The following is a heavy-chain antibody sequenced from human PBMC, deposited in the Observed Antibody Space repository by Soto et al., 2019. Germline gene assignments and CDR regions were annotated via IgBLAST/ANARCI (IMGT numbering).Heavy chain of an antibody. CDR2: IYHAGST. V-gene: IGHV4-4*01. CDR3: ARGPPIVGNTTPLDS. D-gene: IGHD2-21*01. J-gene: IGHJ4*02. Sequence: LSVTWTISSGFLTTSNWWIRVRLPPAKGLELIGDIYHAGSTKYNPSLERRVSMSVDTSNNQSALTLTSVTAADTAVYFCARGPPIVGNTTPLDSWGPGTLVTVS. CDR1: SGFLTTSNW.